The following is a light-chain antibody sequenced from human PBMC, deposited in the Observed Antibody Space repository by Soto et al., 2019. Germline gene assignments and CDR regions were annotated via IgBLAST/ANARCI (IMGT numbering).Light chain of an antibody. V-gene: IGKV1-33*01. CDR3: QHCDYLPI. Sequence: DIQMTQSPSSLSASVGDRVTITCQASHDITSFLNWYQHKPGRAPKLLIYDASILEAGVPTRFSGSGSGTHFTFTISSLRPEDVATYYCQHCDYLPILAPGTTVDFK. J-gene: IGKJ3*01. CDR1: HDITSF. CDR2: DAS.